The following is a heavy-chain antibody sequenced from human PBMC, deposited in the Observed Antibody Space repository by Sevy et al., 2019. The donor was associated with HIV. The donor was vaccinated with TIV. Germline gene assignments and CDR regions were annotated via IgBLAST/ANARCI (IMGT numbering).Heavy chain of an antibody. CDR2: ISGSGGST. CDR1: GFTFSSYA. J-gene: IGHJ4*02. CDR3: AKAYYYDSSGYYFSDY. D-gene: IGHD3-22*01. Sequence: GGSLRLSCVASGFTFSSYAMSWVRQAPGKGLEWVSAISGSGGSTYYADSVKGRFTISRDNSKNTLYLQMNSLRAEDTAVYYCAKAYYYDSSGYYFSDYWGQGTLVTAPQ. V-gene: IGHV3-23*01.